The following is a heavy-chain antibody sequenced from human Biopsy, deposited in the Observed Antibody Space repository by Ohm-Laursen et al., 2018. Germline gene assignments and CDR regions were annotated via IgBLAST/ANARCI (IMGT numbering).Heavy chain of an antibody. Sequence: GTLSLTCTVSGGSISSDYWSWIRQTPGKGLEWIGYIYYSGSTNYNPSLKSRVTISVDTSKNQFSLRLNSVTAADTAVYYCARATNSTGWPYYYFYGMDAWGQGTLVTVSS. CDR2: IYYSGST. V-gene: IGHV4-59*01. D-gene: IGHD2/OR15-2a*01. CDR3: ARATNSTGWPYYYFYGMDA. CDR1: GGSISSDY. J-gene: IGHJ6*02.